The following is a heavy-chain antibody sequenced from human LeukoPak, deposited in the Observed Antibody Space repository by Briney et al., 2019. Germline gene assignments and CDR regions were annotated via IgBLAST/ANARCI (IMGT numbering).Heavy chain of an antibody. CDR2: INHSGST. J-gene: IGHJ3*02. Sequence: KASETLYLTCAVYGGSFSGYYWSWIRQPPGKGREWIGEINHSGSTNYNPSLKSRVTISVDTSKNQFSLKLSSVTAADTAVYYCARAPLYSSGWDNAFDIWGQGTMVTVSS. CDR3: ARAPLYSSGWDNAFDI. CDR1: GGSFSGYY. D-gene: IGHD6-19*01. V-gene: IGHV4-34*01.